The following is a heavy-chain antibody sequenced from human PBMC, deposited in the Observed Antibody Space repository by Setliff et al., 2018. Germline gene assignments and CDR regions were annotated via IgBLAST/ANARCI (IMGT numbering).Heavy chain of an antibody. CDR1: GASTTTYY. V-gene: IGHV4-59*08. Sequence: SETLSPTCAVSGASTTTYYWSWIRQPPGKGLEWIGYVFYGGSTKFNPPLKSRASISVDTTKNQFSLRLISVTAADTAIYYCARHLGPWDPVDYWGPGTLVTVSS. CDR2: VFYGGST. D-gene: IGHD1-26*01. J-gene: IGHJ4*02. CDR3: ARHLGPWDPVDY.